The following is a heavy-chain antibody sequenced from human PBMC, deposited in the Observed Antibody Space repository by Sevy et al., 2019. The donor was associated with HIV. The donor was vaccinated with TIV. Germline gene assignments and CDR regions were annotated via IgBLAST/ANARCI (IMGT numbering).Heavy chain of an antibody. Sequence: GGSLRLSCAASGFTFSDHYMEWVRQAPGKGLEWVGRTRNKADGYTAEYAASVKGRFTISMVDSENALYLQMNSLKTEDTAVYYCSTHAGIAAAGRVFDYWGQGALVTVSS. V-gene: IGHV3-72*01. CDR1: GFTFSDHY. D-gene: IGHD6-13*01. CDR3: STHAGIAAAGRVFDY. CDR2: TRNKADGYTA. J-gene: IGHJ4*02.